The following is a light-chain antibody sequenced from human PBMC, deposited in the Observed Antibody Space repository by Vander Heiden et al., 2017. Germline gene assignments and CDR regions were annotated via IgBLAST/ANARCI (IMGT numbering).Light chain of an antibody. J-gene: IGKJ4*01. CDR3: QQYNSYPLT. Sequence: DIQMTQSPSTLSASVGDRVTIPCRASQSISSWLAWYQQQPGEAPKLLIYKASSLESGVPSRFSGSGSGTEFTLTISSLQPDDFATYYCQQYNSYPLTFGGGTKVEIK. CDR1: QSISSW. V-gene: IGKV1-5*03. CDR2: KAS.